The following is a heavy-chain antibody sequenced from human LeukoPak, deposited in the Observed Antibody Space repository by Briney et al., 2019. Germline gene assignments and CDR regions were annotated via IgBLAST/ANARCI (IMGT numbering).Heavy chain of an antibody. Sequence: GGSLRLSCAASGFTFNRYWMSWVRQAPGKGLEWVSVVYSGGTTYYADSVKGRFTISRDNSKNTLYLQMNSLRAEDTAVYYCARGGYSSGWYRDWGQGTLVTVSS. CDR1: GFTFNRYW. J-gene: IGHJ4*02. CDR3: ARGGYSSGWYRD. CDR2: VYSGGTT. V-gene: IGHV3-53*01. D-gene: IGHD6-19*01.